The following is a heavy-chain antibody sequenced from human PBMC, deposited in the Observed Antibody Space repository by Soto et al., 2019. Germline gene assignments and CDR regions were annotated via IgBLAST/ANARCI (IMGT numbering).Heavy chain of an antibody. J-gene: IGHJ5*02. CDR3: ARHVGGNYYDNPGYWFDP. CDR1: GYSFTSYW. D-gene: IGHD3-22*01. V-gene: IGHV5-10-1*01. Sequence: AGESLKISCKGSGYSFTSYWISWVRQMPGKGLEWMGRIDPSDSYTNYSPSFQGHVTISADKSINTAYLQWSSLKASDTAMYYCARHVGGNYYDNPGYWFDPWGQGTLVTVSS. CDR2: IDPSDSYT.